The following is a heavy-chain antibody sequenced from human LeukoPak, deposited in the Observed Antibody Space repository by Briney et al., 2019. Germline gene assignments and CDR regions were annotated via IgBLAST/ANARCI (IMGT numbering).Heavy chain of an antibody. Sequence: PGGSLRLSCAASGFTFTTYWMSWVRQAPGQGLEWVANIDQDGSDKYYVDSVKGRFTISRDNAKNSLYLQMNSLRAEDTAVYYCSRDPFCLTVACGPPIYYWGQGTLVTVSS. D-gene: IGHD6-19*01. V-gene: IGHV3-7*01. CDR1: GFTFTTYW. J-gene: IGHJ4*02. CDR2: IDQDGSDK. CDR3: SRDPFCLTVACGPPIYY.